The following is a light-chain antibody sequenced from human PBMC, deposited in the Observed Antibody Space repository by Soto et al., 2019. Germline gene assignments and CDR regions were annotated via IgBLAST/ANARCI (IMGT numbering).Light chain of an antibody. J-gene: IGKJ1*01. CDR2: KAS. Sequence: DIQMTQSPSTLSASVGDRVTITCRASQSISSWLAWYQQKPGKAPKVLIYKASTLESGVPSRFSGSGSGTEFTLTISSLQPDDFAVYYCQQYNSYRRTFGQGTKVDIK. CDR3: QQYNSYRRT. CDR1: QSISSW. V-gene: IGKV1-5*03.